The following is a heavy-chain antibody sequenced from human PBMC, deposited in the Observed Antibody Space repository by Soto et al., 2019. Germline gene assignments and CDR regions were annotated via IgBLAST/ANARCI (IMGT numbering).Heavy chain of an antibody. J-gene: IGHJ4*02. CDR2: IQQDGSEK. CDR3: ARGGRIRASGWFDY. CDR1: RFTFSTYW. D-gene: IGHD6-19*01. Sequence: EVQLVESGGGLVQPGGSLRLSCAASRFTFSTYWMSWVRQAPGKGLEWVANIQQDGSEKYYVDSVKGRFTISRDNAKNSLYLQMNSLRAEDTAVYYCARGGRIRASGWFDYWGQGTLVTVS. V-gene: IGHV3-7*03.